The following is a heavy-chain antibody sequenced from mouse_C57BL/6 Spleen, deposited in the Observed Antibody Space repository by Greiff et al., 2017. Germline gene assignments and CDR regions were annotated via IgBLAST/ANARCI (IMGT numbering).Heavy chain of an antibody. D-gene: IGHD2-14*01. CDR3: ARYDALGDY. V-gene: IGHV3-6*01. CDR1: GYSITSGYY. J-gene: IGHJ4*01. Sequence: DVQLVESGPGLVKPSQSLSLTCSVTGYSITSGYYWNWIRQFPGNKLEWMGYISYDGSNNYNPSLKNRISITRDTSKNQFFLKLNSVTTEDTATYYCARYDALGDYWGQGTSVTVSS. CDR2: ISYDGSN.